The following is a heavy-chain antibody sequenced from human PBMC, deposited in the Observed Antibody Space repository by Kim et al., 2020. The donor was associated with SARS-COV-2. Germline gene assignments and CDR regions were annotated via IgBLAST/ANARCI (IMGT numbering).Heavy chain of an antibody. J-gene: IGHJ6*02. D-gene: IGHD6-13*01. CDR2: IWYDGSNK. CDR1: GFTFSSYG. Sequence: GGSLRLSCAASGFTFSSYGMHWVRQAPGKGLEWVAVIWYDGSNKYYADSVKGRFTISRDNSKNTLYLQMNSLRAEDTAVYYCARDYGSSWDYYYYYGMDVWGQGTTVTVSS. V-gene: IGHV3-33*01. CDR3: ARDYGSSWDYYYYYGMDV.